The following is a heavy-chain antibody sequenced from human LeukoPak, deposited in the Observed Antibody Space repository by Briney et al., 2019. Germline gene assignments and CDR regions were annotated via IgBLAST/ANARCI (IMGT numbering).Heavy chain of an antibody. V-gene: IGHV4-39*01. CDR2: IYYSGST. CDR1: GGSINNYY. D-gene: IGHD6-19*01. Sequence: TSETLSLTCTVSGGSINNYYWGWIRQPPGKGLEWIGSIYYSGSTYYNPSLKSRVTISEDTSKNQFSLKVSSVTAADTAVYYCARTTGWYEKYFDYWGQGTLVTVSS. J-gene: IGHJ4*02. CDR3: ARTTGWYEKYFDY.